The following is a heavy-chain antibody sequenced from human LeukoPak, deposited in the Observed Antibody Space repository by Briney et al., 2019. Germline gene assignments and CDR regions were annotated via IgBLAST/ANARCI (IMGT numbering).Heavy chain of an antibody. CDR2: ISAYNGNT. CDR1: GYTFTSYG. D-gene: IGHD3-22*01. Sequence: ASVKVSCKASGYTFTSYGISWVRQAPGQGLEWMGWISAYNGNTNYAQKLQGRVTMTTDTSTSTAYMELRSLRSDDTAVYYCARGPVYYYDSSGYQGPSDAFDIWGQGTMVTVSS. CDR3: ARGPVYYYDSSGYQGPSDAFDI. J-gene: IGHJ3*02. V-gene: IGHV1-18*01.